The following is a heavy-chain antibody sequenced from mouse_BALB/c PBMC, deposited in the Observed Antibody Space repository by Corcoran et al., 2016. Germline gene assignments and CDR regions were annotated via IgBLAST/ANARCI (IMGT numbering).Heavy chain of an antibody. V-gene: IGHV9-3-1*01. J-gene: IGHJ3*01. CDR2: INTYTGEP. Sequence: QSQLVQSGPELKKPGETVKISCKASGYTFTNYGMNWVKQAPGKGLKWMGWINTYTGEPTYTDDFKGRFAFSLETSASTAYLQINNIKNEDTATYFCARGTGFAYWGQGTLVTVSA. CDR1: GYTFTNYG. CDR3: ARGTGFAY. D-gene: IGHD3-3*01.